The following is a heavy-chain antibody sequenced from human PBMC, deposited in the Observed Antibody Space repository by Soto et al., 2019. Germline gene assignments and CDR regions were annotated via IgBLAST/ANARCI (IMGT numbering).Heavy chain of an antibody. D-gene: IGHD1-26*01. CDR3: ARHGTYYPFDY. Sequence: QLQLQESGPGLVKPSETLSLTCTVSGGSISNFFWGWIRQPPGKGLEWIGSIYYSGNTYYNSSLKSRVTISVDTSKNQFSLKLSSVTAADTAVYYCARHGTYYPFDYWGQGTLASVSS. CDR1: GGSISNFF. CDR2: IYYSGNT. V-gene: IGHV4-39*01. J-gene: IGHJ4*02.